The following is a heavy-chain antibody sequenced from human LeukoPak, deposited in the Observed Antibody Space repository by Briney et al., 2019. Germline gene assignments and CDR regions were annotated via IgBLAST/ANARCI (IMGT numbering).Heavy chain of an antibody. J-gene: IGHJ4*02. CDR1: GFTFSSYG. D-gene: IGHD6-6*01. Sequence: GGSLRLSCAASGFTFSSYGMHWVRQAPGKGLEWVAFIRYDGSNKYYADSVKGRFTISRDNSKNTLYLQMNNLRAEDTAVYYCAKDQIAAFDYWGQGTLVTVSS. CDR3: AKDQIAAFDY. CDR2: IRYDGSNK. V-gene: IGHV3-30*02.